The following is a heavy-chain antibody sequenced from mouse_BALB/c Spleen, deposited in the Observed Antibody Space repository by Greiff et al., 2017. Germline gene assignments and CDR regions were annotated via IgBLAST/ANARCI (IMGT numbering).Heavy chain of an antibody. Sequence: EVQLKESGAELVKPGASVKLSCTASGFNIKDTYMHWVKQRPEQGLEWIGRIDPANGNTKYDPKFQGKATITADTSSNTAYLQLSSLTSEDTAVYYCARNWAVAYWGQGTLVTVSA. D-gene: IGHD4-1*01. CDR1: GFNIKDTY. CDR2: IDPANGNT. V-gene: IGHV14-3*02. CDR3: ARNWAVAY. J-gene: IGHJ3*01.